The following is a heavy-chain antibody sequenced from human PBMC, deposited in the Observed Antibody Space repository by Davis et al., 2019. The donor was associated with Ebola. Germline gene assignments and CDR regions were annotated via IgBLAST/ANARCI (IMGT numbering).Heavy chain of an antibody. D-gene: IGHD3-10*01. J-gene: IGHJ4*02. CDR1: GFTFSSNA. V-gene: IGHV3-23*01. CDR3: AKGFVRGTIDY. CDR2: ISGSGGST. Sequence: GESLKISCATSGFTFSSNAMSWVRQAPGKGLEWVASISGSGGSTYYGDSVKGRFTFSRDNSKNTLYLQMNSLRAEDTAVYYCAKGFVRGTIDYWDQGTLVTVSS.